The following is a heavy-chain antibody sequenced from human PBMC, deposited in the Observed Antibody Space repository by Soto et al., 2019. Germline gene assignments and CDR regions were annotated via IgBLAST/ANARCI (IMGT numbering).Heavy chain of an antibody. J-gene: IGHJ4*02. V-gene: IGHV4-34*01. D-gene: IGHD6-13*01. Sequence: SETLSLTCAVYGGSFSGYYWSWIRQPPGKGLEWIGEINHSGSTNYNPSLKSRVTISVETSKNQFSLKLSSVTAADTAVYYCARGRRIAAAGTGFVCWGQGTLVTVSS. CDR2: INHSGST. CDR3: ARGRRIAAAGTGFVC. CDR1: GGSFSGYY.